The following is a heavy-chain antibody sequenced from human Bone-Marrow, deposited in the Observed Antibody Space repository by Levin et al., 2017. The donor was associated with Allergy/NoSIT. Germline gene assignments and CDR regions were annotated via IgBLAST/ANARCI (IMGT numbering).Heavy chain of an antibody. CDR2: IWYDGGNK. D-gene: IGHD2-2*01. CDR1: GFTFSNYG. CDR3: ARGGYCTSTSGPTYLDY. V-gene: IGHV3-33*01. Sequence: SCAASGFTFSNYGMHWVRQAPGKGLEWVAVIWYDGGNKYYADSVKGRFTISRDNSKNTLYLQMNSLRAADTALYYCARGGYCTSTSGPTYLDYWGQGTLVTVSS. J-gene: IGHJ4*02.